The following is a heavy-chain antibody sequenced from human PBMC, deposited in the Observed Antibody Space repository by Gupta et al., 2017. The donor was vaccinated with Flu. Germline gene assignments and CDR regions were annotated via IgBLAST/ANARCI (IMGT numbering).Heavy chain of an antibody. CDR2: INPNSGGT. V-gene: IGHV1-2*02. Sequence: QVQLVQSGAEVKKPGASVKVSCKASGYTFTGYYMHWVRQAPGQGLEWMGWINPNSGGTNYAQKFQGRVTMTRDTSISTAYMELSRLRSDDTAVYYCARLHSSTSYPYYYGMDVWGQGTTVTVSS. CDR1: GYTFTGYY. CDR3: ARLHSSTSYPYYYGMDV. J-gene: IGHJ6*02. D-gene: IGHD2-2*01.